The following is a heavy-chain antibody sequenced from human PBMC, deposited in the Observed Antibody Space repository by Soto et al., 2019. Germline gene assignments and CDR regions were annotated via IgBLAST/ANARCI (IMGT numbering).Heavy chain of an antibody. CDR2: IYYSGST. Sequence: SETLSLTCAVSGGSISSGGYSWSWIRQPPGKGLEWIGYIYYSGSTYYNPSLKSRVAVSVDTSKNQFSLRLSSVTAADTAVYHCANRYYDGSGYLHDYWGQGILVTVSS. CDR3: ANRYYDGSGYLHDY. D-gene: IGHD3-22*01. J-gene: IGHJ4*02. CDR1: GGSISSGGYS. V-gene: IGHV4-30-2*02.